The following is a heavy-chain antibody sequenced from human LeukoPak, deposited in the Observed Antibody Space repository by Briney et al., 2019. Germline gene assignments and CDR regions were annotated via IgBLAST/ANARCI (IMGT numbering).Heavy chain of an antibody. J-gene: IGHJ6*02. CDR3: ATLRRDSGYAGYGMDV. Sequence: SETLSLTCTVSGGSISRGGYYWSWIRQPPGKGLEWIGYIYYSGSTYYNPSLKSRVSISVDTSKTQFSLKLSSVTAADTAVYCCATLRRDSGYAGYGMDVWGQGTTVTVSS. CDR1: GGSISRGGYY. D-gene: IGHD5-12*01. CDR2: IYYSGST. V-gene: IGHV4-30-4*08.